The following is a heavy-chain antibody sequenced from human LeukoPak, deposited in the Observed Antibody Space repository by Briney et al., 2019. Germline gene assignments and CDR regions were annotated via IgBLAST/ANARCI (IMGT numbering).Heavy chain of an antibody. CDR1: DDSFSSHY. Sequence: SETLSLTCAVSDDSFSSHYWTWIRQPPGKGLEWIGYISYIGTTNYNPSLKSRVTISVDTSKDQFSLKLSSVTAADTAVYYCARHGIAAALDYWGQGTLVTVSS. V-gene: IGHV4-59*08. CDR2: ISYIGTT. J-gene: IGHJ4*02. CDR3: ARHGIAAALDY. D-gene: IGHD6-13*01.